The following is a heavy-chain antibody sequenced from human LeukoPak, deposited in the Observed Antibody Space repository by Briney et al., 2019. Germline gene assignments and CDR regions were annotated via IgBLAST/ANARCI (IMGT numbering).Heavy chain of an antibody. Sequence: GGSLRLSCAASGFTFSSYAMHWVRQAPGKGLEWVSTISGSGASTYYADSVKGRFTISRDNSRNTLYLQMNSLRAEDTAVFYCVKGHNSGDYFDYWGQGTLVTVSS. V-gene: IGHV3-23*01. CDR2: ISGSGAST. J-gene: IGHJ4*02. D-gene: IGHD1-26*01. CDR3: VKGHNSGDYFDY. CDR1: GFTFSSYA.